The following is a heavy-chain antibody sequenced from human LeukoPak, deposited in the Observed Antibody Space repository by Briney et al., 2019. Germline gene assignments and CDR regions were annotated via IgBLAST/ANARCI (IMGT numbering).Heavy chain of an antibody. Sequence: SETLSLTCAVYGGSFSGYYWSWIRQPPGKVLEWIGEINHSGSTNYNPSLKSRVTISVDTSKNQFSLKLNSVTAADTAVYYCARVPVNIWENWFDPWGQGTLVTVSS. CDR2: INHSGST. V-gene: IGHV4-34*01. D-gene: IGHD1-26*01. CDR1: GGSFSGYY. J-gene: IGHJ5*02. CDR3: ARVPVNIWENWFDP.